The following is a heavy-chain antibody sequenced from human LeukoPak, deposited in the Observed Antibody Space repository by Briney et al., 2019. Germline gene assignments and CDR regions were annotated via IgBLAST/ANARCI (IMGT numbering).Heavy chain of an antibody. D-gene: IGHD1-1*01. V-gene: IGHV3-48*04. CDR1: GFPFSDYS. CDR3: ARDHNYAFDN. Sequence: GGSLRLSCTASGFPFSDYSMNWVRQAPGKGLEWISYIGISSGNTKYADSVKGRFTISADNAKNSLYLQMNSLRVEDTAVYYCARDHNYAFDNWGQGTLVSVSS. J-gene: IGHJ4*02. CDR2: IGISSGNT.